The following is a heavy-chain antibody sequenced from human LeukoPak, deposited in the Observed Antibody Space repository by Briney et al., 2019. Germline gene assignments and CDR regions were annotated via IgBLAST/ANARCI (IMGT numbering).Heavy chain of an antibody. CDR1: GFTFSDYY. V-gene: IGHV3-11*01. J-gene: IGHJ5*02. CDR2: ISSSGSTI. D-gene: IGHD1-26*01. CDR3: ARDSGSYSLTLFDP. Sequence: GGSLRLSCAASGFTFSDYYMSWIRQAPGKGLEWVSYISSSGSTIYYADSVKGRFTISRDNAENSLYLQMNSLRAEDTAVYYCARDSGSYSLTLFDPWGQGTLVTVSS.